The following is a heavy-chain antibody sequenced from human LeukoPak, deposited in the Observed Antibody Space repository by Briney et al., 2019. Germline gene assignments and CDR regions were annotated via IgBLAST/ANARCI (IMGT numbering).Heavy chain of an antibody. CDR3: ARNDFWSGYPSRFDI. CDR2: IYTSGST. CDR1: GGSISSGSYY. V-gene: IGHV4-61*02. J-gene: IGHJ3*02. Sequence: PSQTLSLTCTVSGGSISSGSYYWSWIRQPAGKGLEWIGRIYTSGSTNYSPSLKSRVTISVDTSKNQFSLKLSSVTAADTAVYYCARNDFWSGYPSRFDIWGQGTMVTVSS. D-gene: IGHD3-3*01.